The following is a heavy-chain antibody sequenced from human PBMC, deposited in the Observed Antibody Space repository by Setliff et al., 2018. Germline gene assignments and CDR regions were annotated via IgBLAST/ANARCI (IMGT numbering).Heavy chain of an antibody. V-gene: IGHV4-39*07. CDR1: GGSISSSSYY. D-gene: IGHD6-13*01. CDR2: IYYSGST. CDR3: ARQQQLVIGSTAYYYYGMDV. J-gene: IGHJ6*02. Sequence: KLPETLSLTCTVSGGSISSSSYYWGWIRQPPGKGLEWIGIIYYSGSTYYNPSLKSRVTISVDTSKNQFSLKLSSVTAADTAVYYCARQQQLVIGSTAYYYYGMDVWGQGTTVTVSS.